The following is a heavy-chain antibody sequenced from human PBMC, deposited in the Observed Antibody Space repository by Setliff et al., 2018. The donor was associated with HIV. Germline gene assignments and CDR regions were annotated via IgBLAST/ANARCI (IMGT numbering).Heavy chain of an antibody. CDR3: ARQPLYNDYDWRSYYFDY. V-gene: IGHV1-18*01. CDR1: GYTFTSYG. D-gene: IGHD5-12*01. CDR2: ISAYNGNT. Sequence: ASVKVSCKASGYTFTSYGISWVRQAPGQGLEWMGWISAYNGNTNYAQKLQGRVTMTTDTSTSTAYMELRSLRSDDTAVYYCARQPLYNDYDWRSYYFDYWGQGSLVTVSS. J-gene: IGHJ4*02.